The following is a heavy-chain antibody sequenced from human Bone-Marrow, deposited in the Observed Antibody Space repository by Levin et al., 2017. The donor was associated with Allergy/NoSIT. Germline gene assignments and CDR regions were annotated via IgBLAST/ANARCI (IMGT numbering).Heavy chain of an antibody. J-gene: IGHJ4*02. CDR2: INPRDGTT. CDR1: GYTFTDYY. D-gene: IGHD2/OR15-2a*01. V-gene: IGHV1-46*01. CDR3: ATLRWVFYESSPVNFDY. Sequence: GASVKVSCKASGYTFTDYYIHWVRQAPGQGLEWMGIINPRDGTTTYSQKFQGTVTMTRDTSTSTVFMELSSLRSEDTALYYCATLRWVFYESSPVNFDYWGQGTLVTVSS.